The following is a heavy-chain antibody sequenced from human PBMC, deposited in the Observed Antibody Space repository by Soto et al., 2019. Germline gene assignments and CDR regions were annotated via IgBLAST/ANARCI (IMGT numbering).Heavy chain of an antibody. CDR1: GYSFTSYW. D-gene: IGHD3-3*01. V-gene: IGHV5-51*01. J-gene: IGHJ6*03. CDR2: IYPGDSDT. CDR3: ERGPGYAFLSGAFRYRYNYYYWGV. Sequence: GASLKISCNGSGYSFTSYWIGWVRQMPGKGLEWMGIIYPGDSDTRYSPSFQGRVTMTRNTSISTAYMELSNLRSEDPAVSYWERGPGYAFLSGAFRYRYNYYYWGVQRKRTT.